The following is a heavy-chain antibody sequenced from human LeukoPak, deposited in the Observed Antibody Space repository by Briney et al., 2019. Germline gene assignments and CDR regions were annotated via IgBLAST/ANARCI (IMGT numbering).Heavy chain of an antibody. J-gene: IGHJ6*02. D-gene: IGHD2-15*01. Sequence: ASVKVSCKASGYTFTGYYMHWVRQAPGQGLEWMGMINPSGGSTTYAQRFQGRVTMTRDTSTSTVYMELSSLRSEDTAVYYCVSPSNAGGLNYYYYGMDVWGQGTTVTVSS. CDR2: INPSGGST. CDR3: VSPSNAGGLNYYYYGMDV. CDR1: GYTFTGYY. V-gene: IGHV1-46*01.